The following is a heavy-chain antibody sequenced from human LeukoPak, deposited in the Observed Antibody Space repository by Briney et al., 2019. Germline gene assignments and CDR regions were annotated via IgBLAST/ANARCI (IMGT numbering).Heavy chain of an antibody. CDR2: INPNSGGT. V-gene: IGHV1-2*02. CDR1: GYTFTDYY. J-gene: IGHJ4*02. Sequence: GASVKVSCKASGYTFTDYYMHWVRQAPGQGLEWMGWINPNSGGTKYAQKFQGRVTMTRDTSISTAYMELSRLTYDGTAVYYCAGLPRYNWNEPLDYWGQGTLVTVSS. D-gene: IGHD1-20*01. CDR3: AGLPRYNWNEPLDY.